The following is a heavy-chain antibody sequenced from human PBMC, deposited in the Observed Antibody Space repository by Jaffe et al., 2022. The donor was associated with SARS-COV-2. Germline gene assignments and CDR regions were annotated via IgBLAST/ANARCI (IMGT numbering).Heavy chain of an antibody. J-gene: IGHJ4*02. CDR2: ISYDGSNK. D-gene: IGHD6-13*01. V-gene: IGHV3-30-3*01. CDR1: GFTFSSYA. Sequence: QVQLVESGGGVVQPGRSLRLSCAASGFTFSSYAMHWVRQAPGKGLEWVAVISYDGSNKYYADSVKGRFTISRDNSKNTLYLQMNSLRAEDTAVYYCARGSSSSWYSKDYWGQGTLVTVSS. CDR3: ARGSSSSWYSKDY.